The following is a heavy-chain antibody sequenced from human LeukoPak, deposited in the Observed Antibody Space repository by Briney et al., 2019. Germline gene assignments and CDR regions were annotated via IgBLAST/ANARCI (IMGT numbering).Heavy chain of an antibody. D-gene: IGHD3-22*01. CDR1: GYTFTSYG. V-gene: IGHV1-18*03. CDR3: ARDTSSGYIPGAFDI. CDR2: ISAYNGNT. J-gene: IGHJ3*02. Sequence: GASVEVSCKASGYTFTSYGISWVRQAPGQGLEWMGWISAYNGNTNYAQKLQGRVTMTTDTSTSTAYMELRSLRSEDMAVYYCARDTSSGYIPGAFDIWGQGTMVTVSS.